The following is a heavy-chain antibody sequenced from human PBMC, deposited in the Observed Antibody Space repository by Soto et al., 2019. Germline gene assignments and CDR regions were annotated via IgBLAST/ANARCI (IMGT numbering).Heavy chain of an antibody. CDR3: ARASDYSYGFDY. J-gene: IGHJ4*02. V-gene: IGHV4-34*01. CDR1: GGSFSGYY. CDR2: INHSGST. Sequence: SETLSLTCAVYGGSFSGYYWSWIRQPPGKGLEWIGEINHSGSTNYNPSLKSRVTISVDTSKNQFSLKLSSVTAADTAVYYCARASDYSYGFDYWGQGTLVTVSS. D-gene: IGHD5-18*01.